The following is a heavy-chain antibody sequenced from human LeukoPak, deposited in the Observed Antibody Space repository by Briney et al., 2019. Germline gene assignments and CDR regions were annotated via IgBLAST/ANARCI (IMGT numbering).Heavy chain of an antibody. J-gene: IGHJ6*03. D-gene: IGHD3-3*01. CDR3: AMGHSTIFGSGSPRYYMDV. Sequence: GGSLRLSCAASGFTFSSYWMHWVRQAPGKGLVWVSRINSDGSSTSYADSVKGRFTISRDNAKNTLYLQMNSLRAEDTAVYYCAMGHSTIFGSGSPRYYMDVWGKGTTVTISS. CDR2: INSDGSST. V-gene: IGHV3-74*01. CDR1: GFTFSSYW.